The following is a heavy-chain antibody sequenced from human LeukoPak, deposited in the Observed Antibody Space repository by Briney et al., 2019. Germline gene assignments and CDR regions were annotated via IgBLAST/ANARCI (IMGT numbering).Heavy chain of an antibody. V-gene: IGHV3-53*04. D-gene: IGHD3/OR15-3a*01. CDR1: GFTVSSNY. Sequence: GGSLRLSCAASGFTVSSNYMSWVRQAPGKGLEWVSVIYSGGSTYYADSVKGRFTISRHNSKNTLYLQMNSLRAEDTAVYYCARGRFLDWLIDAFDIWGQGTLVTVSS. CDR3: ARGRFLDWLIDAFDI. J-gene: IGHJ3*02. CDR2: IYSGGST.